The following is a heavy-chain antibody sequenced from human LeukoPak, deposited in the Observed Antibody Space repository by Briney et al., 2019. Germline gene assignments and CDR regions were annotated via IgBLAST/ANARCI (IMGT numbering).Heavy chain of an antibody. CDR2: IRYDGSNK. V-gene: IGHV3-30*02. J-gene: IGHJ5*02. CDR1: GFTFSSYG. D-gene: IGHD4-17*01. CDR3: AKDVVLRDDYGDANWFDP. Sequence: GGSLRLSCAASGFTFSSYGIHWVRQAPGKGLEWVAFIRYDGSNKYYTDSVKGRFTISRDNSKNTLYLQMNSLRAEDTAVYYCAKDVVLRDDYGDANWFDPWGQGTLVTVSS.